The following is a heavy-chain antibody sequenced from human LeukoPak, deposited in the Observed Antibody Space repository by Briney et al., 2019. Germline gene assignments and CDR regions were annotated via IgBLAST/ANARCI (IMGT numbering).Heavy chain of an antibody. CDR1: GFTFSSYA. J-gene: IGHJ4*02. Sequence: PGRSLRLSCAASGFTFSSYAMHWVRQAPGKGLEWVAVISYDGSNKYYADSVKGRFTISRDNSKNTLYLQMNSLRAEDTAVYYCARDPTSCYAGYCLYYFDYWGQGTLSPSPQ. V-gene: IGHV3-30*04. CDR3: ARDPTSCYAGYCLYYFDY. CDR2: ISYDGSNK. D-gene: IGHD2-2*01.